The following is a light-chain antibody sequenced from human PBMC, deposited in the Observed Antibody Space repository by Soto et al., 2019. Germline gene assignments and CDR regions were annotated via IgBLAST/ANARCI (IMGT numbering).Light chain of an antibody. J-gene: IGKJ5*01. CDR1: QSISSY. CDR3: QQSYSTPLVT. CDR2: AAS. V-gene: IGKV1-39*01. Sequence: DIQMTQSPSTLSGSVGDRVTITCRASQSISSYLNWYQQKPGKAPKLLIYAASSLQSGVPSRFSGSGSGTDFTLTISSLQPEDFATYYCQQSYSTPLVTFGQGTRREIK.